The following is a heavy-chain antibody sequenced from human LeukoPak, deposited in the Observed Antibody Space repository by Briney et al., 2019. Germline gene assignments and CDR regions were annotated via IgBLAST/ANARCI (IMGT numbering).Heavy chain of an antibody. V-gene: IGHV4-34*01. J-gene: IGHJ4*02. Sequence: SETLSLTCAVYGGSFSGYYWSWICQPPGKGLEWIGEINHSGSTNYNPSLKSRVTISVDTSKNQFSLKLSSVTAADTAVYYCARGPYYYDSSSPLFDYWGQGTLVTVSS. D-gene: IGHD3-22*01. CDR3: ARGPYYYDSSSPLFDY. CDR2: INHSGST. CDR1: GGSFSGYY.